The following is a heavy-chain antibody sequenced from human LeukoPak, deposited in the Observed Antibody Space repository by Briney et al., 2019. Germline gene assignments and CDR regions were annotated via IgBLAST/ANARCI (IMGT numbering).Heavy chain of an antibody. CDR2: ISSSSSYI. V-gene: IGHV3-21*01. CDR1: GFTFSSYS. J-gene: IGHJ4*02. CDR3: ARDLRAYCGGDCPFDY. D-gene: IGHD2-21*01. Sequence: GGSLRLSCAASGFTFSSYSMNWVRQAPGKGLEWVSSISSSSSYIYHADSVRGRFTISRDNAKNSLYLQMNSLRAEDTDVYYCARDLRAYCGGDCPFDYWGQGTLVTVSS.